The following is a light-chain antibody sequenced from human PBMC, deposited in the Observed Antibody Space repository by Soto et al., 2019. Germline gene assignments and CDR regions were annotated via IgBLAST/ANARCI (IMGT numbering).Light chain of an antibody. J-gene: IGKJ3*01. CDR2: DAS. CDR1: QSVSSY. Sequence: EIVLTQSPATLSLSPEERATLSCRASQSVSSYLAWYQQKPGQAPRLLIYDASNRATGIPARFSGSGSGTDFTLTISSLEPEDFAVYYCHQRSNWPPTFGPGTKVDIK. CDR3: HQRSNWPPT. V-gene: IGKV3-11*01.